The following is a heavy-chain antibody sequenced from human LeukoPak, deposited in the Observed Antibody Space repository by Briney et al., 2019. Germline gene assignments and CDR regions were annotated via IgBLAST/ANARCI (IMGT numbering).Heavy chain of an antibody. J-gene: IGHJ4*02. CDR2: IRYDGSNK. CDR3: AKDKDPWKSTSISDFEY. D-gene: IGHD1-1*01. Sequence: GGSLRLSCAASGFTFSTYGMHWVCQAPGKGLEWVAFIRYDGSNKYYADSVKGRFTISRDNSKNTLYLQMNSLRAEDTAVYFCAKDKDPWKSTSISDFEYWGQGTLVTVSS. CDR1: GFTFSTYG. V-gene: IGHV3-30*02.